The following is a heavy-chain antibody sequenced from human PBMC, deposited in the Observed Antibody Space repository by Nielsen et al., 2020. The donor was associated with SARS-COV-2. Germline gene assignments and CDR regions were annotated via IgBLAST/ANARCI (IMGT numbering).Heavy chain of an antibody. CDR2: IISSSSFT. J-gene: IGHJ5*02. D-gene: IGHD1-1*01. CDR3: ARVRHVGFDP. CDR1: GFDFGDNY. V-gene: IGHV3-11*06. Sequence: GESLKISCRGSGFDFGDNYMTWIRQSPGKGLEWISYIISSSSFTTYADSVKGRFTISRDNAKNSLYLQMNSLRAEDTAVYYCARVRHVGFDPWGQGTLVTVSS.